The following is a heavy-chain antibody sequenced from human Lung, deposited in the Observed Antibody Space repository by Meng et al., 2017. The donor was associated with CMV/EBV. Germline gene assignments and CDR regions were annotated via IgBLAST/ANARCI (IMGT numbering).Heavy chain of an antibody. Sequence: GESXKISCAASGFTFRSYVMHWVRQAPGRGLEWVTLVSYDGSNKYYADSVNGRFTISRDNSRNTLYLQMNSLRVEDTAVYYCATDDSRSPYYSYGMDVWGQGTTVTVSS. CDR3: ATDDSRSPYYSYGMDV. V-gene: IGHV3-30*04. D-gene: IGHD6-6*01. CDR2: VSYDGSNK. J-gene: IGHJ6*02. CDR1: GFTFRSYV.